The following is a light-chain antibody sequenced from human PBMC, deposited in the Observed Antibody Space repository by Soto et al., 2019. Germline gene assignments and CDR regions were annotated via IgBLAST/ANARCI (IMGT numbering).Light chain of an antibody. CDR2: DVS. J-gene: IGLJ1*01. CDR1: SSDVGGYNY. CDR3: CSYAGSYTFYV. V-gene: IGLV2-11*01. Sequence: QSALTQPGSVSGSPGQSVTISCTGTSSDVGGYNYVSWYQQHPGKAPKLMIYDVSKRPSGVPDRFSGSKSGNTASLTISGLQAEDEADYYCCSYAGSYTFYVFGTGTKV.